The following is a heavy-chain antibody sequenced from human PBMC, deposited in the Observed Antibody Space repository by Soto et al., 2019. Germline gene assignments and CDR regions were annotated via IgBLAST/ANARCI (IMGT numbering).Heavy chain of an antibody. V-gene: IGHV1-2*02. CDR3: ARGYCSTIGCSYFFDY. D-gene: IGHD2-2*01. CDR1: GYTFTGNY. CDR2: INPTTGGT. J-gene: IGHJ4*02. Sequence: ASVKVSCKASGYTFTGNYMHWVRQAPGQGLEWMALINPTTGGTSYAQRFQGRVTVTWDTSISTAYMELSRLRSDDTAIYYCARGYCSTIGCSYFFDYWGQGTLVTVSS.